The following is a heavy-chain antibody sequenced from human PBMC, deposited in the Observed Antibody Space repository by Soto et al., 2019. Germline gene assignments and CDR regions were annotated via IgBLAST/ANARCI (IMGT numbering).Heavy chain of an antibody. J-gene: IGHJ5*02. Sequence: GASVKVCCKASGYTFTSYDINWVRQATGQGLEWMGWMNPNSGNTGYAQKFQGRVTMTRNTSISTAYMELSSLRSEDTAVYYCAFFGGYCSGGSCYSGWFDPWGQGTLVTVSS. CDR2: MNPNSGNT. CDR1: GYTFTSYD. D-gene: IGHD2-15*01. CDR3: AFFGGYCSGGSCYSGWFDP. V-gene: IGHV1-8*01.